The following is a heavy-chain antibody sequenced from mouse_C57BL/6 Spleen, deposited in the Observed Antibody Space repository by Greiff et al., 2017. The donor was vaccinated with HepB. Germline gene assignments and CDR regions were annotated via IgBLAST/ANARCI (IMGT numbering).Heavy chain of an antibody. V-gene: IGHV1-81*01. D-gene: IGHD4-1*02. CDR1: GYTFTSYG. CDR2: IYPRSGNT. Sequence: VKVVESGAELARPGASVKLSCKASGYTFTSYGISWVKQRTGQGLEWIGEIYPRSGNTYYNEKFKGKATLTADKSSSTAYMELRSLTSEDSAVYFCARRNWDQYVDVWGTGTTVTVSS. CDR3: ARRNWDQYVDV. J-gene: IGHJ1*03.